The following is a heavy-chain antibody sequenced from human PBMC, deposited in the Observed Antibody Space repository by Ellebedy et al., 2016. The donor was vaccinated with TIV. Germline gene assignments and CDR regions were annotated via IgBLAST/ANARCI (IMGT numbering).Heavy chain of an antibody. J-gene: IGHJ6*02. CDR3: ARGGSGYSNYYYYYGMDV. V-gene: IGHV4-34*01. CDR1: GGSFSGYY. Sequence: SETLSLTXAVYGGSFSGYYWSWIRQPPGKGLEWIGEINHSGSTNYNPSLKSRVTISVDTSKNQFSLKLSSVTAADTAVYYCARGGSGYSNYYYYYGMDVWGQGTTVTVSS. D-gene: IGHD5-12*01. CDR2: INHSGST.